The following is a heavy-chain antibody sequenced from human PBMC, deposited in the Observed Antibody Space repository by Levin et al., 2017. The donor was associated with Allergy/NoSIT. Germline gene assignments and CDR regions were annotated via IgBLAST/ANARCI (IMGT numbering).Heavy chain of an antibody. CDR3: ARVSGGGRRQPFDY. D-gene: IGHD3-16*01. Sequence: GESLKISCAASGFTFSSYAMHWVRQAPGKGLEWVAVISYDGSNKYYADSVKGRFTISRDNSKNTLYLQMNSLRAEDTAVYYCARVSGGGRRQPFDYWGQGTLVTVSS. J-gene: IGHJ4*02. V-gene: IGHV3-30-3*01. CDR1: GFTFSSYA. CDR2: ISYDGSNK.